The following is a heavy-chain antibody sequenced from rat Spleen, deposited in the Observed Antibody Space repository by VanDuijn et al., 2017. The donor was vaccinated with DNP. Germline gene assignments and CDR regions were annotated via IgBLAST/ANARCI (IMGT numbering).Heavy chain of an antibody. CDR2: IRTKPNNYAT. J-gene: IGHJ3*01. D-gene: IGHD1-12*03. CDR3: ARSWGDDGYPPFAY. Sequence: VQVVESGGGLVQPKESLKISCAASGFTFSNAAMYWVRQAPGKGLEWVARIRTKPNNYATYYADSVKGRFTISRDDSKSMVYLQMDNLKTEDTATYYCARSWGDDGYPPFAYWGQGTLVTVSS. CDR1: GFTFSNAA. V-gene: IGHV10-5*01.